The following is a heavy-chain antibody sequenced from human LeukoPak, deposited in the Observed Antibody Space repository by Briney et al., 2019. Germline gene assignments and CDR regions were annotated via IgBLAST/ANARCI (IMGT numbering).Heavy chain of an antibody. Sequence: PGGSLTLSCAASGFTFSSYAMPWVRQAPGKGLEYVSAISSNGGSTYYANSVKGRFTISRDNSKNTLYLQMGSLRAEDTAVYYCAKDTTYYYGSASRRYDYWGQGTLVTVSS. J-gene: IGHJ4*02. CDR3: AKDTTYYYGSASRRYDY. D-gene: IGHD3-10*01. CDR2: ISSNGGST. CDR1: GFTFSSYA. V-gene: IGHV3-64*01.